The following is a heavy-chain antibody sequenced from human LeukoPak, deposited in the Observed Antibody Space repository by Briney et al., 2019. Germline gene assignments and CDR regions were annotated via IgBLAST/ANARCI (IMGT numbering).Heavy chain of an antibody. CDR2: IIPIFGTA. CDR1: GGTFSSYA. D-gene: IGHD5-18*01. J-gene: IGHJ4*02. Sequence: GSSVKVSRKASGGTFSSYAISWVRQAPGQGLEWMGGIIPIFGTANYAQKFQGRVTITADKSTSTAYMELSSLRSEDTAVYYCASARRGYSYGYSDYWGQGTLVTVSS. V-gene: IGHV1-69*06. CDR3: ASARRGYSYGYSDY.